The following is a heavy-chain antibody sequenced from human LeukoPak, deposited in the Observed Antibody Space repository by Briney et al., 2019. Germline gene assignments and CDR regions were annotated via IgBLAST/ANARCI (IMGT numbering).Heavy chain of an antibody. CDR2: IYHSGST. CDR1: GGSISSGGYS. V-gene: IGHV4-30-2*01. D-gene: IGHD5-12*01. J-gene: IGHJ4*02. CDR3: ASEDRLRYFGY. Sequence: SETLSLTCAVSGGSISSGGYSWSWIRQPPGKGLEWIGYIYHSGSTYYNPSLKSRVTISVDRSKNQFSLKLSSVTAADTAVYYCASEDRLRYFGYWGQGTLVTVSS.